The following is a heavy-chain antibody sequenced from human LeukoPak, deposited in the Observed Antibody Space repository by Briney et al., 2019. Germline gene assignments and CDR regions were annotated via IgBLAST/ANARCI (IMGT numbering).Heavy chain of an antibody. V-gene: IGHV3-9*01. CDR2: ISWNSGSI. CDR3: AKDTFNWLYYYGSYGMDV. CDR1: GFTFDDYA. Sequence: GGSLRLSCAASGFTFDDYAMHWVRQAPGKGLEWVSGISWNSGSIGYADSVKGRFTISRDNAKNSLYLQMNSLRAEDTALYYCAKDTFNWLYYYGSYGMDVWSQGTTVTVSS. D-gene: IGHD3-10*01. J-gene: IGHJ6*02.